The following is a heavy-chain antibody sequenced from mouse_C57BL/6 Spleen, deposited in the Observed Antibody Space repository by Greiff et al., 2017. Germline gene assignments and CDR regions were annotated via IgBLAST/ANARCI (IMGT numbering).Heavy chain of an antibody. D-gene: IGHD2-2*01. CDR2: INPNNGGT. CDR3: ARAHLVHWYFDV. Sequence: EVQLQQSGPELVKPGASVKISCKASGYTFTDYYMNWVKQSHGKSLEWIGDINPNNGGTSYNQKFKGKATLTVDKSSSTAYMELRSLTSEDSAVYYCARAHLVHWYFDVWGTGTTVTVSS. J-gene: IGHJ1*03. V-gene: IGHV1-26*01. CDR1: GYTFTDYY.